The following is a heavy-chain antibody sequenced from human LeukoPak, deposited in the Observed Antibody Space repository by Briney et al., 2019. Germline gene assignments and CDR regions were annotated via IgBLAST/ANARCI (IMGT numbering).Heavy chain of an antibody. CDR1: GFTFSSYS. D-gene: IGHD3-10*01. V-gene: IGHV3-21*01. Sequence: GGSLRLSCAASGFTFSSYSMNWVRQAPGKGLEWVSSISSSSSYIYYADSVKGRFTISRDNAKNSLYLQMNSLRAEDTAVYYCARVRWFGELSIDYWGQGTLVTVSS. J-gene: IGHJ4*02. CDR3: ARVRWFGELSIDY. CDR2: ISSSSSYI.